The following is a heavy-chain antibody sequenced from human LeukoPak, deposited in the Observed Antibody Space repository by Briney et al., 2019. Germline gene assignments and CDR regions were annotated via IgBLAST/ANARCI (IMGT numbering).Heavy chain of an antibody. CDR1: GYTFTSYG. V-gene: IGHV1-18*01. CDR2: VSTYNGNT. D-gene: IGHD1-26*01. Sequence: ASVKVSCKASGYTFTSYGISWVRQAPGQGLEWMGWVSTYNGNTKYAQNPQGRVTTTTDTSTSTAYMELRSLRSDDTAMYYCARQSTGSYYSPIDYWGQGTLVTVSS. CDR3: ARQSTGSYYSPIDY. J-gene: IGHJ4*02.